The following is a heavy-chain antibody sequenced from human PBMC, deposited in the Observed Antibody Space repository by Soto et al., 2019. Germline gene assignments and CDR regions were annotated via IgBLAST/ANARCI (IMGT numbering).Heavy chain of an antibody. V-gene: IGHV3-30*18. J-gene: IGHJ6*02. CDR2: ISYDGSNK. CDR1: GFTFSSYG. CDR3: AKHLDGRYYYYGMDV. Sequence: PGGSLRLSCVASGFTFSSYGMHWFRQAPGKGLEWVAVISYDGSNKYYADSVKGRFTISRDNSKNTLYLQMNSLRAEDTAVYYYAKHLDGRYYYYGMDVWGQGTTVTVSS.